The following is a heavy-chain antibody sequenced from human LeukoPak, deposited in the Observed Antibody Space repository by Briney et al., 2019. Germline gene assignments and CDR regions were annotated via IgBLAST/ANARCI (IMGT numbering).Heavy chain of an antibody. D-gene: IGHD2-2*01. CDR1: GGSFSGYY. Sequence: SETLSLTCAVYGGSFSGYYWSWIRQPPGKGLEWIGEINHSGSTNYNPSLKSRVTISVDTSKNQFSLKLSSVTAADTAVYYCARIAGNAPYCSSTSCYGDFDYWGQGTLVTVSS. J-gene: IGHJ4*02. CDR3: ARIAGNAPYCSSTSCYGDFDY. CDR2: INHSGST. V-gene: IGHV4-34*01.